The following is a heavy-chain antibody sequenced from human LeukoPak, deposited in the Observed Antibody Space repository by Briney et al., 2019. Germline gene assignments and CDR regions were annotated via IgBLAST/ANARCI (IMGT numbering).Heavy chain of an antibody. CDR2: INPKSGGT. Sequence: ASVKVSCKASGYTFIGYYMHWVRQAPGQGLEWMGWINPKSGGTKYAQKFQGRVTMTRDTSISTAYMELSRLRSDDTAVYYCARGSSGWYGPGYYYYYMDVWGKGTTVTISS. CDR3: ARGSSGWYGPGYYYYYMDV. J-gene: IGHJ6*03. V-gene: IGHV1-2*02. D-gene: IGHD6-19*01. CDR1: GYTFIGYY.